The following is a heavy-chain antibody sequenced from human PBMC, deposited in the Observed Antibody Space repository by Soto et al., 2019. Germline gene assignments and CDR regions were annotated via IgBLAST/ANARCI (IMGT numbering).Heavy chain of an antibody. D-gene: IGHD2-2*02. CDR1: GFTFSSYG. Sequence: QVQLVESGGGVVQPGRSLRLSCAASGFTFSSYGMHWVRQAPGKGLEWVAVIWYDGSNKYYADSVKGRFTISRDNSKNTLYLQMNSLRAEDTAVYYCARDIDCSSTSCYIDYWGQGTLVTVSS. CDR2: IWYDGSNK. CDR3: ARDIDCSSTSCYIDY. J-gene: IGHJ4*02. V-gene: IGHV3-33*01.